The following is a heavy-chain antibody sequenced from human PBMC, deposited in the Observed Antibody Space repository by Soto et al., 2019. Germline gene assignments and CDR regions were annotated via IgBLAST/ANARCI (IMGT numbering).Heavy chain of an antibody. CDR1: GGSISDYY. J-gene: IGHJ4*02. D-gene: IGHD2-2*01. CDR2: VYFSGNT. V-gene: IGHV4-59*01. Sequence: PSETLSLTCAVSGGSISDYYWSWIRQPPGKGLEWIGYVYFSGNTNYNPSLKSRVAISGDMSKNQFSLKLSSVTAADTAVYYCARGGVVAATSLPYWGQGTLVTSPQ. CDR3: ARGGVVAATSLPY.